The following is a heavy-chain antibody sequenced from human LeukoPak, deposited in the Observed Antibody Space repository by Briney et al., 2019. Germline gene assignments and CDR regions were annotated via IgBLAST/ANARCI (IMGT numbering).Heavy chain of an antibody. Sequence: GGSLRLSCAASGFTVSSNYMSWVRQAPGKGLEGVSVIYSGGSTYYADSVKGRFTISRDNSKNTLYLQMNSLRAEDTAVYYCARVSVTMVREILGFDYWGQGTLVTVSS. CDR1: GFTVSSNY. D-gene: IGHD3-10*01. CDR2: IYSGGST. J-gene: IGHJ4*02. CDR3: ARVSVTMVREILGFDY. V-gene: IGHV3-53*01.